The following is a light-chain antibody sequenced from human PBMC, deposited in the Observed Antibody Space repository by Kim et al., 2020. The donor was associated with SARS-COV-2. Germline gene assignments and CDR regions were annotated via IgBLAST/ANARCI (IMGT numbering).Light chain of an antibody. CDR1: QSVLYSSNNKNY. V-gene: IGKV4-1*01. CDR2: WAS. CDR3: QQYDSAPLT. J-gene: IGKJ4*01. Sequence: DIVMTQSPDSLAVSLGERATINCKSSQSVLYSSNNKNYLAWYQQKPGQPPKLLIYWASTRESGVPDRFSGSGSGTDFTLTISSLQAEDVAFYYCQQYDSAPLTFGGGTKVDIK.